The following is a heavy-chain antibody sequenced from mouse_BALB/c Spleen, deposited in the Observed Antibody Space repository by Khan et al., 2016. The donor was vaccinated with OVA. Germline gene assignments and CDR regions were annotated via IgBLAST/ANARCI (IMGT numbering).Heavy chain of an antibody. CDR2: INTNTGEP. J-gene: IGHJ3*01. D-gene: IGHD1-1*01. Sequence: QIQLVQSGPELKKPGETVKISCKASGYTFTNYGINWVKQAPGKGLKWMGWINTNTGEPTYAEEFKGRFAFSLETSASTAYLQLNNLKNEDTDTYFCGRGNYCVNNSWFAYWGQGTLVTVSA. CDR3: GRGNYCVNNSWFAY. CDR1: GYTFTNYG. V-gene: IGHV9-3*02.